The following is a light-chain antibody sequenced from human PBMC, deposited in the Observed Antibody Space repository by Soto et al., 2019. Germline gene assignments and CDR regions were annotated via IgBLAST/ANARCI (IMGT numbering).Light chain of an antibody. CDR3: SSHTSGDTRV. J-gene: IGLJ1*01. V-gene: IGLV2-14*01. CDR2: EVT. Sequence: SALTQPASVSGSPGQSIAISCTGTGSDVGGYDYVSWYQQHPDKAPKLIIYEVTKRPSGVSNRFSGSKSGNTASLTISGLQPDDEADYYCSSHTSGDTRVFGSGTKVTVL. CDR1: GSDVGGYDY.